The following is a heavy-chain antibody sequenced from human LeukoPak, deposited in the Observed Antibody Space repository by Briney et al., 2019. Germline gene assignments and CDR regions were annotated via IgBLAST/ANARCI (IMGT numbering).Heavy chain of an antibody. CDR3: ARGGYYGSGNDFRFDP. J-gene: IGHJ5*02. CDR2: IYHSGST. D-gene: IGHD3-10*01. V-gene: IGHV4-39*07. Sequence: SETLSLTCTVSGGSISSSRYYWGWIRQPPGKGLEWIGSIYHSGSTYYNPSLKSRVTISVDTSKSQFSLKLSSVTAADTAIYYCARGGYYGSGNDFRFDPWGQGTLVTVSS. CDR1: GGSISSSRYY.